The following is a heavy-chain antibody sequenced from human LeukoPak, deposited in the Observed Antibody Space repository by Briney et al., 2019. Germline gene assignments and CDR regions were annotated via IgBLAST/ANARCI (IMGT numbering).Heavy chain of an antibody. CDR2: INPSGGST. Sequence: ASVKVSCKASGYTFTSYYMHWARQAPGQGLEWMGIINPSGGSTTYAQKFQDRVTMTRDTSTTTVYMELSSLRSEDTAVYYCGRAGYIGPFDSWGQGTLVTVSS. D-gene: IGHD5-12*01. V-gene: IGHV1-46*01. CDR1: GYTFTSYY. CDR3: GRAGYIGPFDS. J-gene: IGHJ4*02.